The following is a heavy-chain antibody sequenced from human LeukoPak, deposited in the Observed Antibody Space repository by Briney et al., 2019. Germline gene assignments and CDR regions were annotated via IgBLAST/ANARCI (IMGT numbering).Heavy chain of an antibody. Sequence: ASVKVSCKASGGTFSSYAISWVRQAPGQGLEWMGGIIPIFGTANYAQKFQGRVTITADESTNTAYMELSSLRSEDTAVYYCARDGLYYFDYWGQGTLVTVSS. V-gene: IGHV1-69*13. CDR3: ARDGLYYFDY. CDR2: IIPIFGTA. CDR1: GGTFSSYA. J-gene: IGHJ4*02. D-gene: IGHD6-19*01.